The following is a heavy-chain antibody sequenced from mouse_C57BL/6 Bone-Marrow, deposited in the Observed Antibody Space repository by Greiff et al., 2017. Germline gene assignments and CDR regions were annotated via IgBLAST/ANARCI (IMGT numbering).Heavy chain of an antibody. V-gene: IGHV1-81*01. CDR2: IYPRSGNT. Sequence: QVQLQQSGAELARPGASVKLSCKASGYTFTSYGISWVKQRTGQGLEWIGEIYPRSGNTYYNEKFKGKATLTADKSSSTAYMELRSLTSEDSAVXFCARSVRLRGGFDYWGKGTMVTVSA. CDR3: ARSVRLRGGFDY. D-gene: IGHD2-2*01. CDR1: GYTFTSYG. J-gene: IGHJ3*01.